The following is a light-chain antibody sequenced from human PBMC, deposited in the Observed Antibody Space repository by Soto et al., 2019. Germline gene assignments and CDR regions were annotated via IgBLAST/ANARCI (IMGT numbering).Light chain of an antibody. CDR2: DAS. V-gene: IGKV3-11*01. CDR1: QSVSIY. J-gene: IGKJ4*01. CDR3: QQRVDWLT. Sequence: EIVLTQSPGTLSLSPGDRATLSCRASQSVSIYLAWYQQKPGQAPRLLIYDASNRVTGIPARFSGSGSGTVCKLTISSVGPEDFAVYDCQQRVDWLTFGGGNKLEIK.